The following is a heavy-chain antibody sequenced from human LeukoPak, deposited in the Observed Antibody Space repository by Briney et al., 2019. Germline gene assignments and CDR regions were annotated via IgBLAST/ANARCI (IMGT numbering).Heavy chain of an antibody. J-gene: IGHJ4*02. CDR3: ANTERRGYSYGYMDY. CDR1: GFTFSSYW. D-gene: IGHD5-18*01. V-gene: IGHV3-74*01. Sequence: GGSLRLSCAASGFTFSSYWMHWVRQAPGKGLVWVSRINSDGSSTSYADSVKGRFTISRDNAKNTLYLQMNSLRAEDTAVYYCANTERRGYSYGYMDYWGQGTLVTVSS. CDR2: INSDGSST.